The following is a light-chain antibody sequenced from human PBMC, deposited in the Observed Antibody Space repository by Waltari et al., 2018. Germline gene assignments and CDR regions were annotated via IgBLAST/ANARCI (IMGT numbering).Light chain of an antibody. V-gene: IGLV2-8*01. Sequence: QSALTQPPSASGSPGQSVPISCTGTSSNVPTFDYVPWYQQHPGKAPKPIIYEVSQRPSGVPDRFSGSKSGNTASLTVSGLQAEDEADYYCIAYAGRKYVALGGGTKVTVL. J-gene: IGLJ2*01. CDR2: EVS. CDR3: IAYAGRKYVA. CDR1: SSNVPTFDY.